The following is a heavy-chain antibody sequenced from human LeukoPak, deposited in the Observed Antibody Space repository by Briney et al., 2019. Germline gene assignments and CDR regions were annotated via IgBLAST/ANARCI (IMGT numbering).Heavy chain of an antibody. V-gene: IGHV3-30-3*01. CDR2: ISYDGSKK. Sequence: PGGSLRLSCAASGFTFSSYAMHWVRQAPGKGLEWVAVISYDGSKKYYADAVKGRFTISRDNSKNTLYLQMNSLRAEDTAVYYCAKDPTKAGVLYYFDYWGQGTLVTVSS. CDR1: GFTFSSYA. CDR3: AKDPTKAGVLYYFDY. D-gene: IGHD6-13*01. J-gene: IGHJ4*02.